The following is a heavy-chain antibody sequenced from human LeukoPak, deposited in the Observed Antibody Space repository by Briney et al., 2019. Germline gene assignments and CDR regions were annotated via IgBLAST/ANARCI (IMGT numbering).Heavy chain of an antibody. CDR2: INPGGGNT. CDR3: ARIRDGYDDAYDI. CDR1: GYTFTNYY. D-gene: IGHD5-24*01. J-gene: IGHJ3*02. Sequence: ASVKVSCKASGYTFTNYYIHWVRQAPGQGLEWMGLINPGGGNTNYAQNFQGRVTMTRDTSTSTIYMELSSLRSEDTAIYYCARIRDGYDDAYDIWGQGTVVTVPS. V-gene: IGHV1-46*01.